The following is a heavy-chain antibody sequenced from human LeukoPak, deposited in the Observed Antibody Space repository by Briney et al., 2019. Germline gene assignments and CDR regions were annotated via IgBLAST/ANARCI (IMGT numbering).Heavy chain of an antibody. V-gene: IGHV1-46*01. CDR1: GYTFTGYY. CDR2: INPSGGST. J-gene: IGHJ4*02. CDR3: ARESITMIAPGDGFDY. D-gene: IGHD3-22*01. Sequence: ASVKVSCKASGYTFTGYYMHWVRQAPGQGLEWMGIINPSGGSTSYAQKFQGRVTMTRDMSTSTVYTELSSLRSEDTAVYYCARESITMIAPGDGFDYWGQGTLVTVSS.